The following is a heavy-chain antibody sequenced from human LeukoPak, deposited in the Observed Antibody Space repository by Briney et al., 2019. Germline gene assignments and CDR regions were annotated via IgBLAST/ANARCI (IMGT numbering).Heavy chain of an antibody. CDR1: GFTFSSYS. CDR2: ISSSSSYI. V-gene: IGHV3-21*01. J-gene: IGHJ4*02. D-gene: IGHD6-13*01. CDR3: ARELSSSWYSGFDY. Sequence: GGSLRLSRAASGFTFSSYSMNWVRQAPGKGLEWVSSISSSSSYIYYADSVKGRFTISRDNAKNSLYLQMNSLRAEDTAVYYCARELSSSWYSGFDYWGQGTLVTVSS.